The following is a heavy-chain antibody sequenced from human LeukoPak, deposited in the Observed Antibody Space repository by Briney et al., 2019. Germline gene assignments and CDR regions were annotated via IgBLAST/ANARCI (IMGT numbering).Heavy chain of an antibody. J-gene: IGHJ6*03. Sequence: GGSLRLSCAASGFTFSDYYMSWIRQAPGKGLEWVSYISSSGSTIYYADSVKGRFTISRDNAKNSLYLQMNSLRAEDTAVYYCTRARGSCYSCYYYYMDVWGKGTTVTVSS. CDR3: TRARGSCYSCYYYYMDV. V-gene: IGHV3-11*04. D-gene: IGHD2-15*01. CDR1: GFTFSDYY. CDR2: ISSSGSTI.